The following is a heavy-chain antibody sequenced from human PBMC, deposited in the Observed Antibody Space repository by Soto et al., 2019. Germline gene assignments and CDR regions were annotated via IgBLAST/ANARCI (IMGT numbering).Heavy chain of an antibody. CDR1: GYTFTSYA. CDR3: ARSIVVVTALDY. J-gene: IGHJ4*02. V-gene: IGHV1-3*05. Sequence: QVQLVQSGAEEKKPGASVKVSCKASGYTFTSYAMHWVRQAPGQRLEGMGWINAGNGNTKYSQKFQGRGTFTRDTSASTTYMELSSLRSEDTAVYYCARSIVVVTALDYWGQGTLVTVSS. CDR2: INAGNGNT. D-gene: IGHD2-21*02.